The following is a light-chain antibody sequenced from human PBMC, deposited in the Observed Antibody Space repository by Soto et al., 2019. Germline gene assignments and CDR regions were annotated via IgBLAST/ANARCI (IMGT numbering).Light chain of an antibody. V-gene: IGKV1-5*03. CDR2: RAS. Sequence: DIPMTQFPSTLSASVGDRVTITCRASQSIGSWLAWYQQKPGKAPKVLIYRASNLESGVPSRFSGSGSGTDFTLTISSLQPDDFATYYCQHYDTYSTFGQGTKVEIK. CDR1: QSIGSW. J-gene: IGKJ1*01. CDR3: QHYDTYST.